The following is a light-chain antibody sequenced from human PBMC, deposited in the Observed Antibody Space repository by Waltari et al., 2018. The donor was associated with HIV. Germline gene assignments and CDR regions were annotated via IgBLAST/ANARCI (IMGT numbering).Light chain of an antibody. V-gene: IGKV3-20*01. Sequence: EIVLTQSPGTLSLSPGESATLSCRASQSVSSDYLAWYQQKPGQAPRLLIYGASSRATGIPDTFAGSGSGTDFTLTISRLDPEDFAVYYCQQYGSSPYTFGQGTNLEIK. CDR1: QSVSSDY. CDR2: GAS. J-gene: IGKJ2*01. CDR3: QQYGSSPYT.